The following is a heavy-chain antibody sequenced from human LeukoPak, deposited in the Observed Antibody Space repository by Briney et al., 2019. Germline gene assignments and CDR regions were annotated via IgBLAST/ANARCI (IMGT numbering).Heavy chain of an antibody. V-gene: IGHV1-18*04. CDR3: ARPFYSGSYSPRSDAFDI. CDR2: ISAYNGNT. J-gene: IGHJ3*02. CDR1: GYTFTSYY. D-gene: IGHD1-26*01. Sequence: ASVKVSCKASGYTFTSYYMHWVRQAPGQGLEWMGWISAYNGNTNYAQKLQGRVTMTTDTSTSTAYMELRSLRSDDTAVYYCARPFYSGSYSPRSDAFDIWGQGTMVTVSS.